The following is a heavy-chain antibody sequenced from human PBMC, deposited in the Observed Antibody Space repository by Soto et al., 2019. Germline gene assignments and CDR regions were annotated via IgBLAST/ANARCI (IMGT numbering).Heavy chain of an antibody. D-gene: IGHD1-7*01. V-gene: IGHV3-23*01. J-gene: IGHJ4*02. CDR2: ITGDGLTT. Sequence: GGSLRLSCAASGFTFSSYAMSWVRQAPGKGLDWVSTITGDGLTTYDADSVKGRFTISRDNSKNTLYLQMNSLRAEDTAVYYCAREVSGTSFDYWGQGTLVTVSS. CDR1: GFTFSSYA. CDR3: AREVSGTSFDY.